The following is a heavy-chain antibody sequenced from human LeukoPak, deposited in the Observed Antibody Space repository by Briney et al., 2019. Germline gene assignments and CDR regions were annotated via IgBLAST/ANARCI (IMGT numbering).Heavy chain of an antibody. Sequence: AASVKVSCKASGGTFSSYAISWVRQAPGQGLEWMGGIIPIFGTANYAQKFQGRVTITTDESTSTAYMELSSLRSEDTAVYYCARDGYCSSTSCYPNAFDIWGQGTMVTVSS. CDR3: ARDGYCSSTSCYPNAFDI. J-gene: IGHJ3*02. CDR2: IIPIFGTA. D-gene: IGHD2-2*03. CDR1: GGTFSSYA. V-gene: IGHV1-69*05.